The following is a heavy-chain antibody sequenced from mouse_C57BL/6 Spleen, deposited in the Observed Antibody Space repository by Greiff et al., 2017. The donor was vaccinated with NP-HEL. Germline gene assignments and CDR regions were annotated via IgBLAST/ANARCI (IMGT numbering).Heavy chain of an antibody. CDR2: IHPNSGST. Sequence: VQLQQPGAELVKPGASVKLSCKASVYTFTSYWMHWVKQRPGQGLEWIGMIHPNSGSTNYNEKFKSKATLTVDKSSSTAYMQLSSLTSEDSAVYYCARDGSSLYYAMDYWGQGTSVTVSS. CDR1: VYTFTSYW. CDR3: ARDGSSLYYAMDY. V-gene: IGHV1-64*01. D-gene: IGHD1-1*01. J-gene: IGHJ4*01.